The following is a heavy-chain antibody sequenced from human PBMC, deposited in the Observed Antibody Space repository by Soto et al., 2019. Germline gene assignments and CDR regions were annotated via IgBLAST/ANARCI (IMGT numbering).Heavy chain of an antibody. CDR3: ATSYGSGYRAFDH. J-gene: IGHJ4*02. V-gene: IGHV1-69*02. CDR2: INPILSMS. Sequence: QVQLVQSGAEVKRPGSSVKVSCKASGDTFAFYSINWVRQAPGLGLEWMGRINPILSMSNYAQRFQGRVTMTADKSTSTAYMVLNSLRSEDTAMYYCATSYGSGYRAFDHWGQGALVTVSS. D-gene: IGHD3-10*01. CDR1: GDTFAFYS.